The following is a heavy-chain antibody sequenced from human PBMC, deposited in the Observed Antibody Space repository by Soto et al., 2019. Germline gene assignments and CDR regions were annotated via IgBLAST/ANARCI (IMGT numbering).Heavy chain of an antibody. D-gene: IGHD3-16*01. CDR1: GFTFRNYW. Sequence: EVHLEESGGGLVQPGGSLRLSCETSGFTFRNYWMHWVRQPPGKGPEWVSNIPSDGTDITYADSVRGRFTISRDDAKNTLYLQMNSLRVGDTAMYYYVRDDPGLGVDYWGQGTLVTVSS. V-gene: IGHV3-74*03. CDR2: IPSDGTDI. J-gene: IGHJ4*02. CDR3: VRDDPGLGVDY.